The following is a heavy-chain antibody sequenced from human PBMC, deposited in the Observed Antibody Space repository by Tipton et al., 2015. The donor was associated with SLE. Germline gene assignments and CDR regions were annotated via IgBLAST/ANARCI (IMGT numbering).Heavy chain of an antibody. V-gene: IGHV4-34*01. CDR3: ATRQGSGWYQSFDY. D-gene: IGHD6-19*01. J-gene: IGHJ4*02. CDR2: INHSGST. CDR1: GGSFSGYY. Sequence: TLSLTCAVYGGSFSGYYWSWIRQPPGKGLEWIGEINHSGSTNYNPSLKRRVTISVDTSKNQFSLKLSSVTAADTAVYYCATRQGSGWYQSFDYWVQVSLLTVSS.